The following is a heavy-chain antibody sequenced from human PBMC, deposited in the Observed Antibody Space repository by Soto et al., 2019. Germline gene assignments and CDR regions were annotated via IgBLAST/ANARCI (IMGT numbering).Heavy chain of an antibody. CDR2: INAGNGNT. Sequence: GASVKVSCKTSGYTFTSYAMHWVRQAPGQRLEWMGWINAGNGNTKYSQKFQGRVTITRDTSASTAYMVLSSLRSEDTAVYYCARVSPTTSATIHYWGQGTLVTVSS. D-gene: IGHD1-1*01. CDR3: ARVSPTTSATIHY. CDR1: GYTFTSYA. V-gene: IGHV1-3*01. J-gene: IGHJ4*02.